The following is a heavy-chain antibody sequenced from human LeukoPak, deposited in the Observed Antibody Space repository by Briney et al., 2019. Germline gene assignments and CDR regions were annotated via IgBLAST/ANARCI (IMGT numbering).Heavy chain of an antibody. J-gene: IGHJ6*02. CDR2: ISSSSSYI. Sequence: GGSLRLSCAASGFTFSTYTMNWVRQAPGKGLEWVSSISSSSSYIYYADSVKGRFTISRDNAKNSLYLQMNSLRAEDTAVYYCARDLYVDIVAPSGMDVWGQGTTVTVSS. D-gene: IGHD5-12*01. V-gene: IGHV3-21*01. CDR3: ARDLYVDIVAPSGMDV. CDR1: GFTFSTYT.